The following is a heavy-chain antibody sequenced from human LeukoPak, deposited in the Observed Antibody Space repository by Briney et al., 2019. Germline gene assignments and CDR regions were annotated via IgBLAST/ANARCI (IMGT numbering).Heavy chain of an antibody. J-gene: IGHJ4*02. Sequence: GGSLRLSCAASGFTFSSYAMSWVRQALGEGLERVSAISGSGGSTYYADSVKGRFTISRDNSKNTLYLQMNSLRAEDTAVYYCAKGSGQFWSGYPPEFDYWGQGTLVTVSS. CDR3: AKGSGQFWSGYPPEFDY. CDR1: GFTFSSYA. D-gene: IGHD3-3*02. V-gene: IGHV3-23*01. CDR2: ISGSGGST.